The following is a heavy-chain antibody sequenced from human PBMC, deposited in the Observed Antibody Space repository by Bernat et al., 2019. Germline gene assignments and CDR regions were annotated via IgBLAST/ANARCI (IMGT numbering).Heavy chain of an antibody. CDR3: ARGDYYDSSGYYSKYNWFDP. J-gene: IGHJ5*02. V-gene: IGHV1-46*03. CDR1: GYTFTSYY. CDR2: INPSGGST. D-gene: IGHD3-22*01. Sequence: QVQLVQSGAEVKKPGASVKVSCKASGYTFTSYYMHWVRQAPGQGLEWMGIINPSGGSTSYAQKFQGRVTMTRDTSTSTVYMELSSLRSEDTAVYYCARGDYYDSSGYYSKYNWFDPWGQGTLVTVSS.